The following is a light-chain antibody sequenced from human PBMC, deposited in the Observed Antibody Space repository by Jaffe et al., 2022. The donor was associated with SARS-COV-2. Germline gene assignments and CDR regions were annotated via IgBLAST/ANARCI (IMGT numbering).Light chain of an antibody. CDR3: QSYDSSLSAYV. J-gene: IGLJ1*01. V-gene: IGLV1-40*01. CDR2: GNN. Sequence: QSVLTQPPSVSGAPGQRVTISCTGSNSNMGAGYDVNWYQQLPGTAPKLLIYGNNNRPSGVPDRFSGSKSGTSASLAISGLQGEDEADYHCQSYDSSLSAYVFGIGTKVTVL. CDR1: NSNMGAGYD.